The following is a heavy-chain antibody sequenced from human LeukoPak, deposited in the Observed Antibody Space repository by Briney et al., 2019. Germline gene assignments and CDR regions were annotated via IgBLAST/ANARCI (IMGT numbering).Heavy chain of an antibody. Sequence: SETLSLTCTVSGGSISSYYWSWIRQPPGKGLEWIGYIYYSGSTNNNPSLKSRVTISVDTSKNQLSLRLSSVTAADTAVYYCARVRQLLRFGETRGGWFDPWGQGTLVTVSS. V-gene: IGHV4-59*01. J-gene: IGHJ5*02. D-gene: IGHD3-10*01. CDR2: IYYSGST. CDR1: GGSISSYY. CDR3: ARVRQLLRFGETRGGWFDP.